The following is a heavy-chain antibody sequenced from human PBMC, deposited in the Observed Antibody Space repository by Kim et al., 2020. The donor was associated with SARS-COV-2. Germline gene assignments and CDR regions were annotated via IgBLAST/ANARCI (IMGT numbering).Heavy chain of an antibody. J-gene: IGHJ4*02. CDR1: GFTFNNYA. Sequence: GGSLRLSCAASGFTFNNYAIHWVRQAPGKGLEWVAVISYDGTNKFYADSVKGRFTISRDNSENMLYLQMNSLRAEDTAIYYCAKAGTHPHYFDYWGQGTLVTVSS. CDR2: ISYDGTNK. CDR3: AKAGTHPHYFDY. D-gene: IGHD1-1*01. V-gene: IGHV3-30*18.